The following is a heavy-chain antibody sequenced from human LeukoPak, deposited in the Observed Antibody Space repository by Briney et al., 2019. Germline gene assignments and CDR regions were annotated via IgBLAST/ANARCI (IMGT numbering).Heavy chain of an antibody. D-gene: IGHD3-16*01. V-gene: IGHV3-7*03. J-gene: IGHJ6*02. Sequence: GGSLRLSCAASGFTFSSYWMNWARQAPGKGLEWVASINHNGNVNYYVDSVKGRFTISRDNAKNSLYLQMSNLRAEDTAVYFCVRGGGLDVWSQGATVTVSS. CDR1: GFTFSSYW. CDR3: VRGGGLDV. CDR2: INHNGNVN.